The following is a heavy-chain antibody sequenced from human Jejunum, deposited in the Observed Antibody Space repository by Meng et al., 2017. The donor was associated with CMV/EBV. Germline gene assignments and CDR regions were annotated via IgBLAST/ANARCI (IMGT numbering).Heavy chain of an antibody. V-gene: IGHV1-18*01. Sequence: KAAGYKFINYGGAWVRQAPGQGLEWMGWINTYNGNTNYVQSLQGRVSMTTDTSTTTVYMELRSLRSDDTALYYCARSYTSYSFFDFWGQGTMVTVSS. D-gene: IGHD2-21*01. J-gene: IGHJ3*01. CDR1: GYKFINYG. CDR2: INTYNGNT. CDR3: ARSYTSYSFFDF.